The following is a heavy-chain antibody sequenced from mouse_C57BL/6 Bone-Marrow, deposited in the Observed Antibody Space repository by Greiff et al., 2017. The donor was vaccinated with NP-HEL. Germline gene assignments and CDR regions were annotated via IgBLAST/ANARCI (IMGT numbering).Heavy chain of an antibody. V-gene: IGHV1-81*01. D-gene: IGHD3-2*02. Sequence: QVHVKQSGAELARPGASVKLSCKASGYTFTSYGISWVKQRTGQGLEWIGEIYPRSGNTYYNEKFKGKATLTADKSSSTAYMELRSLTSEDSAVYFCETAQAPAAYWGQGTLVTVSA. CDR1: GYTFTSYG. CDR2: IYPRSGNT. CDR3: ETAQAPAAY. J-gene: IGHJ3*01.